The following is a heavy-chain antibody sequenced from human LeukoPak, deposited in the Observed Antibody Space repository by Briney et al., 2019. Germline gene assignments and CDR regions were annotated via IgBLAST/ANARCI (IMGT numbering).Heavy chain of an antibody. J-gene: IGHJ4*02. CDR3: ARCLSSDYYIYYFDY. Sequence: SETLSLTCTVSGGSISTYYWSWIRQPPGKGLEWIGYIYHSGSTNYNPSLKSRVTISVDTPKNQLSLKLSSVTAADTAVYYCARCLSSDYYIYYFDYWGQGTLVTVSS. CDR1: GGSISTYY. D-gene: IGHD3-22*01. V-gene: IGHV4-59*01. CDR2: IYHSGST.